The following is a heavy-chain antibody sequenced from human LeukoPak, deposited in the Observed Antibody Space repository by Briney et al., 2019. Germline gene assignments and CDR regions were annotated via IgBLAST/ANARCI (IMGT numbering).Heavy chain of an antibody. V-gene: IGHV4-59*01. D-gene: IGHD2-2*01. CDR2: IYYSGST. CDR1: GGSISSYY. Sequence: SETLSLTCTVSGGSISSYYWSWIRQPPGKGLEWIGYIYYSGSTNYNPSLKSRVTISVDTSKNQFSLKLSSVTAADTAVYYCARSGYQLLVDYWGQGTLVTVSS. J-gene: IGHJ4*02. CDR3: ARSGYQLLVDY.